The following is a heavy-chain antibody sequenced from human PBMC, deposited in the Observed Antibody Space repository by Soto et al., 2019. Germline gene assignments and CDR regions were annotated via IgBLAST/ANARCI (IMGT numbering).Heavy chain of an antibody. D-gene: IGHD1-1*01. CDR3: ARSPTRATDYYYGMDA. Sequence: QVQLVESGGGVVQPGRSLRLSCAASGFTFSSYGMHWVRQAPGKGLEWVAVIWYDGSNKYYADSVKGRFTISRDNSKNTLYLQMNSLRAEDTAVYYCARSPTRATDYYYGMDAWGQGTTVTVSS. V-gene: IGHV3-33*01. J-gene: IGHJ6*02. CDR1: GFTFSSYG. CDR2: IWYDGSNK.